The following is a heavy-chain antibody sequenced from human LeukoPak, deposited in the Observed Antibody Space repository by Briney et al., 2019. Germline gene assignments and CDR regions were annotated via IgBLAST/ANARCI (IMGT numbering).Heavy chain of an antibody. J-gene: IGHJ4*02. CDR2: INPNSGGT. Sequence: GASVKVSCKASGYTFTGYYMHWVRQAPGQGLEWMGWINPNSGGTNYAQKFQGRVTMTRDTSISTAYMELSRLRSDDTAVYYCARSYDFWSGYYTGSGDEVGGDATDFYYFDYWGQGTLVTVSS. D-gene: IGHD3-3*01. CDR3: ARSYDFWSGYYTGSGDEVGGDATDFYYFDY. V-gene: IGHV1-2*02. CDR1: GYTFTGYY.